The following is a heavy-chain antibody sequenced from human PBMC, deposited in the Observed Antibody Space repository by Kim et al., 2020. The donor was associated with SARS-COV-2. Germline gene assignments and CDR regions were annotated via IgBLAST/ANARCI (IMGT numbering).Heavy chain of an antibody. J-gene: IGHJ4*02. CDR3: VKRSGDSAKSGYFQY. Sequence: GGSLRLSCAASGFTFSAYAMSWVRQAPGKGPEWVSIVRGGGDSTYYAGSVKGQFTISRDNSKNNLYLQMNSLRAEDTAIYYCVKRSGDSAKSGYFQYWGPGTLVTVSS. CDR2: VRGGGDST. D-gene: IGHD3-3*01. CDR1: GFTFSAYA. V-gene: IGHV3-23*01.